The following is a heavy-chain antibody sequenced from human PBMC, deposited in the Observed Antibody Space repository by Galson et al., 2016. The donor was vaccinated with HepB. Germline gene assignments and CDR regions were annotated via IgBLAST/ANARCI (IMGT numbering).Heavy chain of an antibody. V-gene: IGHV3-23*01. D-gene: IGHD3-10*01. J-gene: IGHJ4*02. CDR1: GFAFSSFG. Sequence: SLRLSCAASGFAFSSFGMSWVRQTPGKAMEWVATNNNGGANTYYAESVMGRFSISRDNSKNTLSLQMNSLRAEDTAVYYCARDLRGAQDYWGQGTRVTVSS. CDR3: ARDLRGAQDY. CDR2: NNNGGANT.